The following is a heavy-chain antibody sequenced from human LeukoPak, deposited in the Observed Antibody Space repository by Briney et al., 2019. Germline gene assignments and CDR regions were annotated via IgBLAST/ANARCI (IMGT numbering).Heavy chain of an antibody. CDR2: ISYDGSNK. J-gene: IGHJ6*02. CDR1: GFTFSSYG. D-gene: IGHD3-3*01. CDR3: AKDHYDFWTNKFLLVTYYYYGMDV. Sequence: GGSLRLSCAASGFTFSSYGMHWVRQAPGKGLEWVAVISYDGSNKYYADSVKGRFTISRDNSKNTLYLQMNCLRAEDTAVYYCAKDHYDFWTNKFLLVTYYYYGMDVWGQGTTVTVSS. V-gene: IGHV3-30*18.